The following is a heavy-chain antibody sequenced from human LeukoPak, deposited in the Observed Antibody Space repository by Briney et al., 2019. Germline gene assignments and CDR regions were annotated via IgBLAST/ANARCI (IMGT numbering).Heavy chain of an antibody. D-gene: IGHD3-3*02. V-gene: IGHV3-7*01. Sequence: SGGSLRLSCAASGFTFRTYWMSWVRQAPGKGLEWVANIKQDGSEKYYVDSVKGRFTISRDNAKNSLYLQMNSLRAEDTAVYYCTRDPVLVGLSYYYYYYMDVWGKGTTVTVSS. J-gene: IGHJ6*03. CDR2: IKQDGSEK. CDR1: GFTFRTYW. CDR3: TRDPVLVGLSYYYYYYMDV.